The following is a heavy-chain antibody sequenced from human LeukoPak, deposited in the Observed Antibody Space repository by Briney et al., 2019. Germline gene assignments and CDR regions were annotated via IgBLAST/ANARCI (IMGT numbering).Heavy chain of an antibody. CDR3: AREGGYCSSTSCHVDV. CDR2: INPNSGGT. V-gene: IGHV1-2*02. J-gene: IGHJ6*04. Sequence: ASVKVSCKASGYTFTGYYMHWVRQAPGQGLEWMGWINPNSGGTNYAQKFQGRVTMTRDTSISTAYMELSRLRSDDTAVYYCAREGGYCSSTSCHVDVWGKGTTVTISS. CDR1: GYTFTGYY. D-gene: IGHD2-2*01.